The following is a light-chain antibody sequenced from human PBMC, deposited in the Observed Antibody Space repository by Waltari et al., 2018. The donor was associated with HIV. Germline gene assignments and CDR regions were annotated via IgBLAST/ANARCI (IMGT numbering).Light chain of an antibody. Sequence: KETTQSPVPLSLSPGTRATISCRASQSVSTNLAWYQQKPCQAPRLLIDGACARATGFPDRFSGSGARTEFTLTINSLQSEDFAVYFCQQYNSWPYTFGQGTKLEI. CDR2: GAC. V-gene: IGKV3-15*01. CDR1: QSVSTN. J-gene: IGKJ2*01. CDR3: QQYNSWPYT.